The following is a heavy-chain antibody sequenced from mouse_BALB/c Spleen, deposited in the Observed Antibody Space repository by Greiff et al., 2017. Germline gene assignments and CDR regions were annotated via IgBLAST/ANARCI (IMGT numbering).Heavy chain of an antibody. V-gene: IGHV10-1*02. Sequence: EVQVLQSGGGLVQPKGSLKFSCAASGFTFNTYAMNWVRQAPGQGLEWVGRISSKSNNYATYYADSVKDRFTISRDESQSMLYLHMNTLKTEDTAMYYCVSETVAYWGQGTLVTVSA. D-gene: IGHD1-1*01. CDR3: VSETVAY. CDR1: GFTFNTYA. J-gene: IGHJ3*01. CDR2: ISSKSNNYAT.